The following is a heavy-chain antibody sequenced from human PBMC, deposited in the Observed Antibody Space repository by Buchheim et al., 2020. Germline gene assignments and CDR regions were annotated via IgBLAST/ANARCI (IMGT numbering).Heavy chain of an antibody. CDR3: ARHLRDSLLYYFDY. V-gene: IGHV4-39*01. CDR1: GGSISSSSNY. J-gene: IGHJ4*02. D-gene: IGHD2-21*01. Sequence: QRQLQESGPGLVKPSETLSLTCTVSGGSISSSSNYWGWIRQPPGKGLGWIGSIYYRGTTYYNPSLKSRVPTSVDTPKNQFSLRLRSVTAADTAVYYCARHLRDSLLYYFDYWGQGTL. CDR2: IYYRGTT.